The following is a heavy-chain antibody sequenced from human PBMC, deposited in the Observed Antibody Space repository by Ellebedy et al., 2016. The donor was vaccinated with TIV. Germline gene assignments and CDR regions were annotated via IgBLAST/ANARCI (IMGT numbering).Heavy chain of an antibody. D-gene: IGHD2-21*02. J-gene: IGHJ6*02. V-gene: IGHV1-46*01. CDR3: ARGGVTTRRDYYSALDV. CDR1: AYTFTSYY. Sequence: AASVKVSCKASAYTFTSYYMHWVRQAPGRGLEWMGIINPSGGAASYAQKFQGRVTMTRDTSTTTVYMEVSSLRSDDTAVFYCARGGVTTRRDYYSALDVWGQGTTVTVSS. CDR2: INPSGGAA.